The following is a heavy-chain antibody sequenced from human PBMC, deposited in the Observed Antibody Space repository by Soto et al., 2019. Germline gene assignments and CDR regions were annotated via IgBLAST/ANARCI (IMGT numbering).Heavy chain of an antibody. CDR3: ARISSVDPYGYVNGGLDV. J-gene: IGHJ6*02. CDR1: GGSIRSYY. CDR2: FYHSGNS. D-gene: IGHD5-18*01. V-gene: IGHV4-59*01. Sequence: PSETLSLTCSVSGGSIRSYYWSWIRRSPGKGLEWIGYFYHSGNSNYNPPLKSRVTISVDTSKNQLSLSLSSVTAADTAVYFCARISSVDPYGYVNGGLDVWGQGTTVTVSS.